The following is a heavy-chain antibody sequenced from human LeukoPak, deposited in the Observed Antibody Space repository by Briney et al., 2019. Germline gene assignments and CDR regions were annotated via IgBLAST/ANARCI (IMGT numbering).Heavy chain of an antibody. J-gene: IGHJ4*02. V-gene: IGHV4-39*02. Sequence: PSDTLSLTCTVSGGSISSSSYYWGWIRQPPGKGLEWIGSIYYSGSTYYNPSLKSRVTISVDTSKNQFSLKLSSVTAADTAVYYCARERYSSGCPDYFGQGTLVTVSS. D-gene: IGHD6-19*01. CDR1: GGSISSSSYY. CDR2: IYYSGST. CDR3: ARERYSSGCPDY.